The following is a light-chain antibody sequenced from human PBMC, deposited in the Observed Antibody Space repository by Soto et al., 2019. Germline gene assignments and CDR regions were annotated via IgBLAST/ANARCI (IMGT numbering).Light chain of an antibody. CDR2: AAS. Sequence: DIQMTQSPSSLSASVGDRVTITCRASQSITSYLNWYQQKPGKAPKLLIYAASSLRSGVPSRFSGSGSGTDFTLTISSLQPEDFATYYCQHSHSTLWTFGQGTKVEIK. V-gene: IGKV1-39*01. CDR1: QSITSY. CDR3: QHSHSTLWT. J-gene: IGKJ1*01.